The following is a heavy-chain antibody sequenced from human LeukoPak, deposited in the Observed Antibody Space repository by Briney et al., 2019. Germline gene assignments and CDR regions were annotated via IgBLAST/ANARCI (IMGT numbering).Heavy chain of an antibody. CDR3: AKIGEYCSGGSCYSYYLDY. D-gene: IGHD2-15*01. J-gene: IGHJ4*02. CDR2: IRYDGSNK. CDR1: GFTFSSYG. V-gene: IGHV3-30*02. Sequence: GGSLRLSCAASGFTFSSYGMHWVRQAPGKGLEWVAFIRYDGSNKYYADSVKGRFTISRDNSKNTLYLQMNSLRAEDTAVYYCAKIGEYCSGGSCYSYYLDYWGQGTLVTVSS.